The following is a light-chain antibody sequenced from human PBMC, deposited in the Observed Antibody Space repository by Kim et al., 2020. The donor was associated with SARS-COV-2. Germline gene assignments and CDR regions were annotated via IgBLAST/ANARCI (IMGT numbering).Light chain of an antibody. CDR2: SKT. Sequence: SSELTQDPAVSVALGQTVKITCQGDSLRSYYASWYQQRPGQAPTLVIHSKTVRPSGIPDRFSGSASWTTASLTITGAQAEDEADYYCHSRDRFGHRVFGG. CDR1: SLRSYY. V-gene: IGLV3-19*01. CDR3: HSRDRFGHRV. J-gene: IGLJ3*02.